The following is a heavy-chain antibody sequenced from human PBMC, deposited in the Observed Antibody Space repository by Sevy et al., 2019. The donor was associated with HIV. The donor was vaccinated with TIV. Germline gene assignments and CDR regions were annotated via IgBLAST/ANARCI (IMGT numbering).Heavy chain of an antibody. CDR3: ARQSTIVDTSHLYY. CDR1: GYSISSGYY. V-gene: IGHV4-38-2*01. CDR2: IYHSGST. D-gene: IGHD5-18*01. J-gene: IGHJ4*02. Sequence: SETLSLTCAVSGYSISSGYYWGWIRQPPGKGLEWIGSIYHSGSTYYNPSLKSRVTKSVDTSKTQFYLKQSTVTAAATAVYYCARQSTIVDTSHLYYWPQGTLATVYS.